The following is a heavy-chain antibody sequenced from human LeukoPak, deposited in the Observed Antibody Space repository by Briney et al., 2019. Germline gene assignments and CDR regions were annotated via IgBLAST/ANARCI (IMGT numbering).Heavy chain of an antibody. CDR3: ARGSCYDFWSGYYGYMDV. Sequence: ASVKVSCKASGYTFTSYDINWVRQATGQGLERMGWMNPNSGNTGYAQKFQGRVTITRNTSISTAYMELSSLRSEDTAVYYCARGSCYDFWSGYYGYMDVWGKGTTVTVSS. V-gene: IGHV1-8*03. J-gene: IGHJ6*03. CDR1: GYTFTSYD. D-gene: IGHD3-3*01. CDR2: MNPNSGNT.